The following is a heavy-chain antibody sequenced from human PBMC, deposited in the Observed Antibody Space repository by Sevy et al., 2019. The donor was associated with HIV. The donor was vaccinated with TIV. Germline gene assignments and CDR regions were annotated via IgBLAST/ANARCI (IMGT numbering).Heavy chain of an antibody. V-gene: IGHV4-34*01. CDR3: ARNTAKGYFDWLAPNAFDI. D-gene: IGHD3-9*01. CDR2: INRSGST. Sequence: SETLSLTCAVYGGSFSGYYWSWIRQPPGKGLEWIGEINRSGSTNYNPSLKSRVTISVDTSKNQFSLKLSSVPAADTAVYYCARNTAKGYFDWLAPNAFDIWGQGTMVTVS. J-gene: IGHJ3*02. CDR1: GGSFSGYY.